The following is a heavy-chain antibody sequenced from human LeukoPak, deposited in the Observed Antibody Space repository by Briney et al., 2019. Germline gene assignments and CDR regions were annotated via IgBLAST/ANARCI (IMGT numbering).Heavy chain of an antibody. CDR3: TTGIRGD. Sequence: GGSLRLSCATSGFTFSSYAMTWVRQAPGKGLEWVGRIASKTDGGTTDYAAPVKGRFTISRDDSKNTLFLQMNSLKTEDTAVYYCTTGIRGDCGQGTLVTVSS. CDR1: GFTFSSYA. CDR2: IASKTDGGTT. V-gene: IGHV3-15*04. J-gene: IGHJ4*02.